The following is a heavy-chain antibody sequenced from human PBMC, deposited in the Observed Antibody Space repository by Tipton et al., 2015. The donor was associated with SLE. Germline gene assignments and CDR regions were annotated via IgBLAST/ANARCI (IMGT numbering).Heavy chain of an antibody. CDR1: GGSFSGYY. Sequence: LRLSCAVYGGSFSGYYWSWIRQPPGKGLEWIGEINHSGSTNYNPSLKSRVTISVDTSKNQFSLKLSSVTAADTAVYYCARATGKAGYSYGYVNDYWGQGTLVTVSS. J-gene: IGHJ4*02. CDR3: ARATGKAGYSYGYVNDY. D-gene: IGHD5-18*01. V-gene: IGHV4-34*01. CDR2: INHSGST.